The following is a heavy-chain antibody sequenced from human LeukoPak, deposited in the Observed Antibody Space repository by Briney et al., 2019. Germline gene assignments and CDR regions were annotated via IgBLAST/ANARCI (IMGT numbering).Heavy chain of an antibody. CDR3: ARLAAAGDYYYYYYMDV. J-gene: IGHJ6*03. V-gene: IGHV4-4*09. CDR2: IYTSGST. CDR1: GGSISSYY. D-gene: IGHD6-13*01. Sequence: SETLSLTCTVSGGSISSYYWSWIRQPPGKGLEWIGYIYTSGSTNYNPSLKSRVTISVDTSKNQFSLKLSSVTAADTAVHYCARLAAAGDYYYYYYMDVWGKGTTVTVSS.